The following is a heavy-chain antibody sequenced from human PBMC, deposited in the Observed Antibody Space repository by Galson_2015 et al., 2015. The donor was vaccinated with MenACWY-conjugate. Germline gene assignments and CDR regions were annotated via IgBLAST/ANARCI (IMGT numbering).Heavy chain of an antibody. V-gene: IGHV5-51*01. CDR2: IYPGDSDT. D-gene: IGHD1-26*01. J-gene: IGHJ2*01. CDR1: GYSITSHW. CDR3: ARSGSGTWYFDL. Sequence: SGAEVKKPGESLKISCKLSGYSITSHWIGWARQMPGKGLEWMGIIYPGDSDTRYSPSFQGRVTFSVDKSISTAYLQLSSLKASDTAMYYCARSGSGTWYFDLWGRGTLVTVSS.